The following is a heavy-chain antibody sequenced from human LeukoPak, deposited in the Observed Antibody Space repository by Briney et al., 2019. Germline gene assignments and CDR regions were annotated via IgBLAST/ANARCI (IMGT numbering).Heavy chain of an antibody. J-gene: IGHJ4*02. D-gene: IGHD6-19*01. CDR3: ARAHSSGRIFDC. CDR1: GGSISSYY. V-gene: IGHV4-4*09. Sequence: NSSETLSLTCTVSGGSISSYYWSWTRQPPGKGLEWIGYIYTSGSTNYNPSLKSRVTISVDTSKNQFSLKLSSVTAADTAVYYCARAHSSGRIFDCWGQGTLVTVSS. CDR2: IYTSGST.